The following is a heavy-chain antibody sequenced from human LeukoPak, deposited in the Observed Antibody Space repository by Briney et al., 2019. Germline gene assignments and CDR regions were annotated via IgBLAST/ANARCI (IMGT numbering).Heavy chain of an antibody. J-gene: IGHJ4*02. Sequence: ASVKVSCKASGGTFISYAINWVRQAPGQGLEWMGGIIPIFGTANYAQKFQGRVMITAVESMSTAYMELSSLRSEDTAVYYCARGWLAETTVVTPYNYWGQGTLVTVSS. V-gene: IGHV1-69*01. CDR3: ARGWLAETTVVTPYNY. CDR2: IIPIFGTA. D-gene: IGHD4-23*01. CDR1: GGTFISYA.